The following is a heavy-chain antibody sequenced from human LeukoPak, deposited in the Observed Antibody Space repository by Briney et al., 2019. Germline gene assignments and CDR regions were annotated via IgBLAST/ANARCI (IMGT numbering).Heavy chain of an antibody. CDR1: GGSISSYY. J-gene: IGHJ4*02. V-gene: IGHV4-59*01. CDR2: IYYSGST. D-gene: IGHD3-22*01. CDR3: AREARFSNYYDSSGFDY. Sequence: SETLSLTCTVSGGSISSYYWSWIRQPPGKGLEWIGYIYYSGSTNYNPSLKSRVTISVDTSKNQFSLKLSSVTAADTAVYYCAREARFSNYYDSSGFDYGGQGTLVTVSS.